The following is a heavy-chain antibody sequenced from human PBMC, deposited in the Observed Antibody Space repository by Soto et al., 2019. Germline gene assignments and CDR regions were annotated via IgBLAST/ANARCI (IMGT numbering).Heavy chain of an antibody. D-gene: IGHD3-3*01. CDR2: ISYDGSNK. V-gene: IGHV3-30*03. CDR1: GFTFSSYG. CDR3: VRGPYDFWSGYPYYFDY. Sequence: GGSLRLSCAASGFTFSSYGMHWVRQAPGKGLEWVAVISYDGSNKYYADSVKGRFTISRDNSKNTLYLQMNSLRAEDTAVYYCVRGPYDFWSGYPYYFDYWGQGTLVTVSS. J-gene: IGHJ4*02.